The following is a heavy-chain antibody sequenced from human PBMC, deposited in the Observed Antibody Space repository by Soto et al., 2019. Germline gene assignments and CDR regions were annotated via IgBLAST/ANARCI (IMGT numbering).Heavy chain of an antibody. J-gene: IGHJ4*02. CDR2: ISGSGGST. V-gene: IGHV3-23*01. Sequence: LRLSCAASGFTFSSYAMSWVRQAPGKGLEWVSAISGSGGSTYYADSVKGRFTISRDNSKNTPYLQMNSLRAEDTAVYYCAKERNQLLFFFDYWGQGTLVTVSS. D-gene: IGHD2-2*01. CDR3: AKERNQLLFFFDY. CDR1: GFTFSSYA.